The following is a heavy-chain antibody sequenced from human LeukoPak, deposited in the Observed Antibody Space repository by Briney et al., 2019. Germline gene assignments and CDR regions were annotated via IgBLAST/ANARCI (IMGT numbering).Heavy chain of an antibody. CDR1: GFTFSSYA. CDR3: AKATRRRHIVVVTAILAPDY. J-gene: IGHJ4*02. D-gene: IGHD2-21*02. V-gene: IGHV3-23*01. CDR2: ISGSGGST. Sequence: HSGGSLRLSCAASGFTFSSYAMSWVRQAPGKGLEWVSAISGSGGSTYYADSVKGRFTISRDISKNTLYLQMNSLRAEDTAVYYCAKATRRRHIVVVTAILAPDYWGQGTLVTVSS.